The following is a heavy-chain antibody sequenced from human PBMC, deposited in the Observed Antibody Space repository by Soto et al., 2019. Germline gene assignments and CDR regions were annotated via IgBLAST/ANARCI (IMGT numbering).Heavy chain of an antibody. Sequence: ASVKVSCKASGYTFTSYGISWVRQAPGQGLEWMGWISAYNGNTNYAQKLQGRVTMTTDTSTSTAYMELRSLRSDDTAVYYCARGITIFGVVINYYFAYWGQGTLVTVSS. D-gene: IGHD3-3*01. CDR1: GYTFTSYG. J-gene: IGHJ4*02. CDR3: ARGITIFGVVINYYFAY. V-gene: IGHV1-18*01. CDR2: ISAYNGNT.